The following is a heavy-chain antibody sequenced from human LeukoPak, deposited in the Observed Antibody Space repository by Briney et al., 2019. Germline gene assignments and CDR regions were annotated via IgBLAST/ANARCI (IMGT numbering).Heavy chain of an antibody. D-gene: IGHD3-22*01. J-gene: IGHJ4*02. CDR1: GGSISGSTDH. V-gene: IGHV4-39*01. Sequence: SETLSLTCTVSGGSISGSTDHWGWIRQPPGKGLEWIGIVYPSGATYYNPSLRSRLTISVDTPKNQFSLKLSSVTATDTAVYFCARQNSSGLDSWGQGMLVTVSS. CDR3: ARQNSSGLDS. CDR2: VYPSGAT.